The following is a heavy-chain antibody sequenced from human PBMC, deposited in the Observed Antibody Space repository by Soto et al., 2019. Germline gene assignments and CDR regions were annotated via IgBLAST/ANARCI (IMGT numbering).Heavy chain of an antibody. Sequence: QVQLEESGGGAVQPGRSLRLSCAASGFTISNNGIHWVRQAPGKGLEWVAVISSDGLNKYYADSVKGRFTISRDNSKNTLFLQMNSLRVEDTAVYYSAMDLYGGSSRFDYWGQGTLVTVSS. CDR3: AMDLYGGSSRFDY. D-gene: IGHD2-15*01. V-gene: IGHV3-30*03. J-gene: IGHJ4*02. CDR1: GFTISNNG. CDR2: ISSDGLNK.